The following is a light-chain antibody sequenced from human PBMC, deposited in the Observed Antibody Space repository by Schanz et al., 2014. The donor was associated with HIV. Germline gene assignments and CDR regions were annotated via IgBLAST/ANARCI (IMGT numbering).Light chain of an antibody. Sequence: EIVLTQSPGTLSLSPGERATLSCRASQTVISSYLAWYQQKPGQAPRLLIYGASTRATGIPARFSGSGSGTDFTLTIIRLEPEDFAVYYCQQYNTWPRTFGQGTKVELK. V-gene: IGKV3-20*01. J-gene: IGKJ1*01. CDR3: QQYNTWPRT. CDR1: QTVISSY. CDR2: GAS.